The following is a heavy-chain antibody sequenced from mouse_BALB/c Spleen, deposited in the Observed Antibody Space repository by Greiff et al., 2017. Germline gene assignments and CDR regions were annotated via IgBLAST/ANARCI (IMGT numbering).Heavy chain of an antibody. J-gene: IGHJ4*01. D-gene: IGHD1-1*01. CDR2: ISYSGST. CDR3: ARLRSSFYAMDY. Sequence: EVKLQESGPSLVKPSQTLSLTCSVTGDSITSGYWNWIRKFPGNKLEYMGYISYSGSTYYNPSLKSRISITRDTSKNQYYLQLNSVTTEDTATYYCARLRSSFYAMDYWGQGTSVTVSS. V-gene: IGHV3-8*02. CDR1: GDSITSGY.